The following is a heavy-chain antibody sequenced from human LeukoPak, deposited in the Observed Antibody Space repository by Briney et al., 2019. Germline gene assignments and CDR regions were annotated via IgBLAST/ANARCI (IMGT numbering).Heavy chain of an antibody. Sequence: PSETLSLTCTVSGGSISSYYWSWIRQPAGKGLKWIGRIYTSGSTNYNPSLKRRGTISLSKSKNQFSLKLSSVTAADTAVYYCARGLGNYGYWGQGPLVSVSS. D-gene: IGHD5-12*01. CDR2: IYTSGST. J-gene: IGHJ4*02. CDR1: GGSISSYY. V-gene: IGHV4-4*07. CDR3: ARGLGNYGY.